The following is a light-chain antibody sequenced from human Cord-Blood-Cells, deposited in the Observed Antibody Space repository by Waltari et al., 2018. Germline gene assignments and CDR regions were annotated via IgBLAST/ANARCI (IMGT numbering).Light chain of an antibody. CDR1: SSDVGGYNY. V-gene: IGLV2-14*01. CDR3: SSYTSSSTYV. CDR2: DVS. J-gene: IGLJ1*01. Sequence: QSALTQPASVSGSPGQSITISCTGTSSDVGGYNYVPWYQQHPGKAPTLMLYDVSKRPSGVSNRFSGSKSGNTASLTISGLQAEDEADYYCSSYTSSSTYVFGTGTKVTVL.